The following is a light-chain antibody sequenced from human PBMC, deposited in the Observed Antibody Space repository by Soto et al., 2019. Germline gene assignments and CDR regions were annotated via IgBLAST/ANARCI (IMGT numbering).Light chain of an antibody. CDR3: GTWDSSLSAGV. CDR1: SSNIVNNY. J-gene: IGLJ3*02. Sequence: QSVLTQPPSVSAAPGQKVTISCSGSSSNIVNNYVSWYQQLPGTAPKLLIYENNKRPSGSPDRFSGSKSGTSATLGITGLQTGDEADYYCGTWDSSLSAGVFGGGTKLTVL. V-gene: IGLV1-51*02. CDR2: ENN.